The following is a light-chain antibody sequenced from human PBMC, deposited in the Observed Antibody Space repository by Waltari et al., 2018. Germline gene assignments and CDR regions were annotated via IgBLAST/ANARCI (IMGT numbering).Light chain of an antibody. V-gene: IGKV3-15*01. CDR1: QSVTTN. CDR3: HQYNDGPPFN. Sequence: EIVMTQSPATLSVSPGERAIIPCRASQSVTTNLAWYQQTPGPPPRLLLYGASTRPTDIPARFSGSGSGTEFTLTITSLQSEDFAVYYCHQYNDGPPFNFGQGTKLEIK. CDR2: GAS. J-gene: IGKJ2*01.